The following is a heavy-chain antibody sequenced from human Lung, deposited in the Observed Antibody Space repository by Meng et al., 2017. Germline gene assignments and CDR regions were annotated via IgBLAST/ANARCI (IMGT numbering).Heavy chain of an antibody. V-gene: IGHV1-18*01. Sequence: QVHPVQSGPEVNKPGASVTASCKASDHTFIGYGVSWVRQAPGQGREWMAWLGAHDGDTSFGPKFQGRVTVTADRPTATAYMELRSLRFDDTAVYYCARGTPGRSYANYWGPGTLVTVSS. CDR1: DHTFIGYG. D-gene: IGHD1-26*01. CDR2: LGAHDGDT. CDR3: ARGTPGRSYANY. J-gene: IGHJ4*02.